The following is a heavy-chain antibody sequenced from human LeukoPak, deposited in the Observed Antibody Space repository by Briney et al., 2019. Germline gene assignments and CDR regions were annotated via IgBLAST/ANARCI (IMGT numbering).Heavy chain of an antibody. CDR1: GFTFSSYW. Sequence: GGSLRLSCAASGFTFSSYWMSWVRQAPGKGLEWVANIKQGGSEKYYVDSVKGRCTISRDNAKNSLYLQMNSLRAEDTAVYYCAREPRTGQQLDYFDYWGQGTLVTVSS. CDR3: AREPRTGQQLDYFDY. D-gene: IGHD6-13*01. J-gene: IGHJ4*02. V-gene: IGHV3-7*01. CDR2: IKQGGSEK.